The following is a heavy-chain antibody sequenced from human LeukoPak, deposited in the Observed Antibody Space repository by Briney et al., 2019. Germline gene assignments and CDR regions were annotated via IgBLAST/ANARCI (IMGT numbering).Heavy chain of an antibody. V-gene: IGHV1-18*01. CDR1: GYTFTSYG. CDR2: ISAYNGNT. CDR3: AREVGYSSSWYARDY. Sequence: ASVKVSCKSSGYTFTSYGISWVRQAPGQGLEWMGWISAYNGNTNYAQKLQGRVTMTTDTSTSTAYMELRSLRSDDTAVYYCAREVGYSSSWYARDYWGQGTLVTVSS. J-gene: IGHJ4*02. D-gene: IGHD6-13*01.